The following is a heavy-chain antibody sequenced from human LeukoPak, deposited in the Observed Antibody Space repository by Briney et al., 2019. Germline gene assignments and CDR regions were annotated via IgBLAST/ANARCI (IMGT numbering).Heavy chain of an antibody. CDR3: ARGITMVRGLKPYFDY. CDR2: IYHSGST. D-gene: IGHD3-10*01. Sequence: SSETLSLTCAVFGGSISSGGYSWSWIRQPPGKGLEWIGYIYHSGSTYYNPSLKSRVTISVDRSKNQFSPKLSSVTAADTAVYYCARGITMVRGLKPYFDYWGQGTLVTVSS. V-gene: IGHV4-30-2*01. CDR1: GGSISSGGYS. J-gene: IGHJ4*02.